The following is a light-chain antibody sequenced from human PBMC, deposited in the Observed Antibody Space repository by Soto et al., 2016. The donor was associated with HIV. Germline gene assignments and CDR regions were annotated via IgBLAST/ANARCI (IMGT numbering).Light chain of an antibody. J-gene: IGKJ4*01. Sequence: DIQLTQSPSSLSASVGDRVTITCQASQDINSYLNWYQQKSGKAPKLLIYDASNLETGVPSRFSGSGSGTDFTFTINSLRPEDVATYYCQHXANVPPTFGGGTKVEIK. V-gene: IGKV1-33*01. CDR1: QDINSY. CDR2: DAS. CDR3: QHXANVPPT.